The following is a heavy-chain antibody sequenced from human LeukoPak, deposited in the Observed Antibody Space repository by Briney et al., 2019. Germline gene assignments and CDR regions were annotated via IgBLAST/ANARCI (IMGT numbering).Heavy chain of an antibody. V-gene: IGHV3-15*01. CDR2: IKSKIDGGTI. J-gene: IGHJ4*02. CDR1: GLTFSNAW. CDR3: TTGSMITFGGFIPRTSDY. Sequence: GGSLRLSCAASGLTFSNAWMSWVRQAPGKGLEWVGRIKSKIDGGTIDYAAPVKGRFTISRDDSKNMLFLQMNSLKTEDTAVYYCTTGSMITFGGFIPRTSDYWGQGTLVIVSS. D-gene: IGHD3-16*01.